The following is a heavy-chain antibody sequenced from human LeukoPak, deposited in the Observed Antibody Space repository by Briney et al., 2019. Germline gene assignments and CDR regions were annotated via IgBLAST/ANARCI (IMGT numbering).Heavy chain of an antibody. CDR1: GFTFRDYY. V-gene: IGHV3-11*04. J-gene: IGHJ4*02. Sequence: GGSLSLSCAASGFTFRDYYMAWIRQAPGKGLEWISYITSSGRTTYYADSVKGRFTISRDNAKNSLYLQMNSLRAEDTAIYYCAKEQPEYYYDSSGYEAFDYWGQGTLVTVSS. CDR3: AKEQPEYYYDSSGYEAFDY. CDR2: ITSSGRTT. D-gene: IGHD3-22*01.